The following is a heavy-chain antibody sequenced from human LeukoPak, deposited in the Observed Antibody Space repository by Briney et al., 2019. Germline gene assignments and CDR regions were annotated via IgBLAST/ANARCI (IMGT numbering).Heavy chain of an antibody. Sequence: PSQTLSLTCTVSGDSISSGDYYWSWIRQPPGKGLEWIGYIYYSGNTYYNPSLQSRVTISVDTSKNQFSLNLSSVTAADTAVFYCARGHGYFDYWGQGTLVTVSS. J-gene: IGHJ4*02. CDR3: ARGHGYFDY. V-gene: IGHV4-30-4*08. CDR2: IYYSGNT. CDR1: GDSISSGDYY.